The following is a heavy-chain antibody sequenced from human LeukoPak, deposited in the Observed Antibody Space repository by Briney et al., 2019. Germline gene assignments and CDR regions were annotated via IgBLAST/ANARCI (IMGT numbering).Heavy chain of an antibody. CDR2: ISSSGSTI. CDR1: GFTFSSYE. J-gene: IGHJ4*02. Sequence: GGSLRLSCAASGFTFSSYEMNWVRQAPGKGLEWVSYISSSGSTIYYADSVKGRFTISRDNAENSLYLQMSSLRAEDTAVYYCARESWATDYWGQGTLVTFSS. V-gene: IGHV3-48*03. D-gene: IGHD3-10*01. CDR3: ARESWATDY.